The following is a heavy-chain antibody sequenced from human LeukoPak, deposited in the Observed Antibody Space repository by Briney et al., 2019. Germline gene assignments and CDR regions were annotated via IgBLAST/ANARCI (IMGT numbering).Heavy chain of an antibody. CDR2: IYYSGST. CDR3: ARAFHGSGSYYYYYGMDV. V-gene: IGHV4-61*01. CDR1: GGSVGSGSYY. D-gene: IGHD3-10*01. Sequence: SETLSLTCTVSGGSVGSGSYYWSWIRQPPGKGLEWIGYIYYSGSTNYNPSLKSRVTISVDTSKNQFSLKLSSVTAADTAVYYCARAFHGSGSYYYYYGMDVWGQGTTVTVS. J-gene: IGHJ6*02.